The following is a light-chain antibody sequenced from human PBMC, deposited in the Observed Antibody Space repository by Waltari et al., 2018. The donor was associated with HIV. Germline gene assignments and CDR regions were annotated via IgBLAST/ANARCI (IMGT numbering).Light chain of an antibody. J-gene: IGLJ2*01. CDR2: EVN. V-gene: IGLV2-8*01. CDR1: SSDVGGYNY. CDR3: SSYAGSNNRV. Sequence: QSALTQPPSASGSPGQSVTISCTGTSSDVGGYNYVSWYQQHPGKAPKLMIYEVNNRPAGVPDRCAGSKSGNTASLTVSGLQAEDEADYYCSSYAGSNNRVFGGGTKLTVL.